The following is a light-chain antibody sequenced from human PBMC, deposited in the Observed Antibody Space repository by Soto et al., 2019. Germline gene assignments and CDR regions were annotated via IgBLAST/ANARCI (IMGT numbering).Light chain of an antibody. CDR2: EVS. J-gene: IGLJ2*01. CDR3: SSYTTSSTLV. V-gene: IGLV2-18*02. Sequence: QAVVTQPPSVSGSPGQSVTISCTGTSSDVGYYNRVSWYQQPPGTAPKLMVFEVSNRPSGVPDRFSGSKSGNTASLTISGLQAEDEADYYCSSYTTSSTLVFGGGTKLTVL. CDR1: SSDVGYYNR.